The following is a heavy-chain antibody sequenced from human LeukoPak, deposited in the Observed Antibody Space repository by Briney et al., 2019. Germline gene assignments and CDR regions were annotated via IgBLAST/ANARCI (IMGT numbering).Heavy chain of an antibody. V-gene: IGHV3-30*02. Sequence: PGGSLRLSCAASGFTFSSYGMHWVRQAPGKGLEWVAFIRYDGSNKYYADSVKGRFTISRDNSKNTLYLQMNSLRAEDTAVYYCARDRIGYCSSTSCYFIDYWGQGTLVTVSS. CDR1: GFTFSSYG. CDR2: IRYDGSNK. J-gene: IGHJ4*02. CDR3: ARDRIGYCSSTSCYFIDY. D-gene: IGHD2-2*01.